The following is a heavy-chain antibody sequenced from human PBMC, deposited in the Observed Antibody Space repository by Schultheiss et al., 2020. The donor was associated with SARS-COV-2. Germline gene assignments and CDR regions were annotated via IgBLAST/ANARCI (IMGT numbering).Heavy chain of an antibody. CDR1: GFTFSSYA. CDR3: AREGYYDFWSGYYREGHFDY. Sequence: GGSLRLSCAASGFTFSSYAMSWVRQAPGKGLEWVSAISGSGGSTYYADSVKGRFTISRDNSKNTLYLQMNSLRAEDTAVYYCAREGYYDFWSGYYREGHFDYWGQGTLVTVSS. CDR2: ISGSGGST. V-gene: IGHV3-23*01. J-gene: IGHJ4*02. D-gene: IGHD3-3*01.